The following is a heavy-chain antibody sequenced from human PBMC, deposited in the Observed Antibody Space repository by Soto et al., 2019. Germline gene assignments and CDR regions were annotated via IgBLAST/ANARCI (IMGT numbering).Heavy chain of an antibody. Sequence: GGSLRLSCAASGFTFRNYNMNWVRQAPGKGLEWVAHISLGGTTVDYADSVKGRFTISRDDADNSLFLQMNSLGAEDTAVYYCAKEKISTSCCNWFDPRGQGTLVTVSS. CDR1: GFTFRNYN. CDR3: AKEKISTSCCNWFDP. D-gene: IGHD2-2*01. V-gene: IGHV3-48*01. J-gene: IGHJ5*02. CDR2: ISLGGTTV.